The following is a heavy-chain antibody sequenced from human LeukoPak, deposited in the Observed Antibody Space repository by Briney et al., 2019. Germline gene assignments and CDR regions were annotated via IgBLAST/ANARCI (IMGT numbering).Heavy chain of an antibody. CDR2: ISGSGGST. CDR3: AKDSHSSGYI. CDR1: GFTFSSYA. Sequence: GGSLRLSCAASGFTFSSYAMSWVRQAPGKGLEWVSAISGSGGSTYYADSVKGRFTISGDNSKNTLYLQMNSLGAEDTAVYYCAKDSHSSGYIWGQGTLVTVSS. J-gene: IGHJ4*02. V-gene: IGHV3-23*01. D-gene: IGHD3-22*01.